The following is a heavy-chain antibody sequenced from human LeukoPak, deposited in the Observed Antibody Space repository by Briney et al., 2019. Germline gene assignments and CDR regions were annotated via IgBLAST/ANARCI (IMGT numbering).Heavy chain of an antibody. CDR1: GYTVTGHY. CDR3: ARDMWELPSDYYYDF. CDR2: IKPNSVDT. V-gene: IGHV1-2*06. J-gene: IGHJ4*02. D-gene: IGHD1-26*01. Sequence: ASVKVSCKASGYTVTGHYLNWVRQAPGRGLEWMGRIKPNSVDTKYADKFLGRVIMTRDTSTSTAYLELNGLRSDDTASYYCARDMWELPSDYYYDFWGQGTLVTVSS.